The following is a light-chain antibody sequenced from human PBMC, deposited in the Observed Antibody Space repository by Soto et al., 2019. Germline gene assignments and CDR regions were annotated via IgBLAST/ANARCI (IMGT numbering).Light chain of an antibody. Sequence: DIQMTQSPSTLSGSVGDRVTITCRASQSISGWLAWYQQKPGKAPKLLIYKTSYLESGVPSRFSGRGTGTEFTLTISSLQPDDFATYYCQQYHGYSRTFGPGTKVDIK. CDR1: QSISGW. J-gene: IGKJ3*01. V-gene: IGKV1-5*03. CDR2: KTS. CDR3: QQYHGYSRT.